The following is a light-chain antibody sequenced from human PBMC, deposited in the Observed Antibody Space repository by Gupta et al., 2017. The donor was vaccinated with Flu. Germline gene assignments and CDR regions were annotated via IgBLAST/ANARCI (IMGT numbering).Light chain of an antibody. V-gene: IGKV3-15*01. CDR2: GAS. CDR1: QSLTIN. Sequence: PATLSLSPGERAALSCRASQSLTINMAWFQPKPGQPPRLLMAGASNRATGVPARFRGSGYGTDFTLTISRLQSEDFAVYYCQQYDRWPWTLGQGTKVEIK. J-gene: IGKJ1*01. CDR3: QQYDRWPWT.